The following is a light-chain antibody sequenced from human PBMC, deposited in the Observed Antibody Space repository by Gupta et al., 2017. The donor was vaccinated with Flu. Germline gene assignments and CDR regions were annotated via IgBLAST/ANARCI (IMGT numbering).Light chain of an antibody. J-gene: IGLJ3*02. CDR1: GSNVGGYKY. Sequence: LTISYTGTGSNVGGYKYVCWYLQNSGKATKLMIYEVRKGASGVPDSFSGSKSGNTASLTISGIQAEDAADYYSCTDAGSSTGVFGGGTKLTVL. CDR2: EVR. CDR3: CTDAGSSTGV. V-gene: IGLV2-11*01.